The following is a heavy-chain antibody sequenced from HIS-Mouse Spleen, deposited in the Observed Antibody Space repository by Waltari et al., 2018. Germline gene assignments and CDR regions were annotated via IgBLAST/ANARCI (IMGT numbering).Heavy chain of an antibody. CDR2: IYYSGST. J-gene: IGHJ2*01. D-gene: IGHD6-13*01. Sequence: QLQLQESGPGLVKPSETLSLTCPVPGGSISSTSSYWRWIRQPPGKGLEWIGSIYYSGSTYYNPSLKSRVTISVDTSKNQFSLKLSSVTAADTAVYYCAREIPYSSSWYDWYFDLWGRGTLVTVSS. V-gene: IGHV4-39*07. CDR1: GGSISSTSSY. CDR3: AREIPYSSSWYDWYFDL.